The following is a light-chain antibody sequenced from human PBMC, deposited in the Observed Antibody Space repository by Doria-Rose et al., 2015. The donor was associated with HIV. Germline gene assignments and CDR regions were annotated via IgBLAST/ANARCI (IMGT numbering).Light chain of an antibody. Sequence: TQSPGTLSLSPGERATLSCRASQSFSSTYLACYQQTPGQAPSLLIYDGSTRATGIPDRFSASGSGTDFTLTINRLEPEDFALYYCHQYGTSWTFGQGTKVEI. J-gene: IGKJ1*01. CDR1: QSFSSTY. V-gene: IGKV3-20*01. CDR2: DGS. CDR3: HQYGTSWT.